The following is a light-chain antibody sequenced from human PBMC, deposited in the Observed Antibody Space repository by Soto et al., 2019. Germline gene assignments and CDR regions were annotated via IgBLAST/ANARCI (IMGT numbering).Light chain of an antibody. Sequence: DIQMTQSPSAMSASVGDRVTITCRESQGINDYLAWFQQKPGKAPKRLIYAASILESGVPSRFSGSGSGTEFTLTISSLQPEDFGTEYCLQHKEYPRIAFGQGTRLEIK. CDR2: AAS. CDR3: LQHKEYPRIA. CDR1: QGINDY. J-gene: IGKJ5*01. V-gene: IGKV1-17*03.